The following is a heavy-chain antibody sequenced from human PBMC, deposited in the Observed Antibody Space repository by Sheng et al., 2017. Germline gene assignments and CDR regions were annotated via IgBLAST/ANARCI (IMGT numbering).Heavy chain of an antibody. Sequence: EVQLVESGGGLVQPGGSRRDSPVQPLDSPLVSYWMSWVRQAPGKGLEWVANMNQDESEKYYVDSVKGRFTISRDNAKNSLYLQMNSLRVEDTAVYYCATLDGRGFRYWGQGTL. CDR3: ATLDGRGFRY. J-gene: IGHJ4*02. V-gene: IGHV3-7*01. CDR1: DSPLVSYW. CDR2: MNQDESEK. D-gene: IGHD2-8*01.